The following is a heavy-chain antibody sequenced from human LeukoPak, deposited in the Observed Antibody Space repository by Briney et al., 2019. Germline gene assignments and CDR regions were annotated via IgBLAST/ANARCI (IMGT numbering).Heavy chain of an antibody. CDR3: ARGGPPAAIYYYYGMDV. J-gene: IGHJ6*02. D-gene: IGHD2-2*01. CDR1: GYTFTSYA. V-gene: IGHV1-3*01. Sequence: GASVKVSCKASGYTFTSYAMHWVRQAPGQRLEWMGWINAGNGNTKYSQKFQGRVTITRDTSASTAYMELSSLRSEDTAVYYCARGGPPAAIYYYYGMDVWGQGTTVTVSS. CDR2: INAGNGNT.